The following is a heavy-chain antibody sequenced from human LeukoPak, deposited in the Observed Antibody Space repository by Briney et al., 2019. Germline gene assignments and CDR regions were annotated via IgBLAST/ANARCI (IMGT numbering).Heavy chain of an antibody. CDR3: ARDRGVTTPGDYYYYMDV. V-gene: IGHV3-30*02. CDR1: GFTFSSYG. Sequence: TGGSLRLSCAASGFTFSSYGMHWVRQAPGKGLEWVAFIRYDGSNKYYADSVKGRFTISRDNSKNTLYLQMNSLRAEDTAVYYCARDRGVTTPGDYYYYMDVWGKGTTVTVSS. J-gene: IGHJ6*03. CDR2: IRYDGSNK. D-gene: IGHD4-17*01.